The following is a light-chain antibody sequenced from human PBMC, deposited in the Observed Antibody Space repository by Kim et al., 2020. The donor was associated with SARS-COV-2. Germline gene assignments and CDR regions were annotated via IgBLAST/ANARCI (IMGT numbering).Light chain of an antibody. CDR3: NSRDNNDNVL. Sequence: VALGQTVRSTCQGDSLRSYYTTWYQQKPGQAPIVVVYGKNNRPSGIPDRFSGSSSGNTASLTITGTQAGDEADYYCNSRDNNDNVLFGGGTRLTVL. CDR1: SLRSYY. CDR2: GKN. V-gene: IGLV3-19*01. J-gene: IGLJ2*01.